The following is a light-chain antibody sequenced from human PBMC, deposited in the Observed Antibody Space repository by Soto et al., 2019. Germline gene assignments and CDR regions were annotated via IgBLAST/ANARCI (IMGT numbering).Light chain of an antibody. J-gene: IGLJ3*02. CDR1: TGAVTSGHY. V-gene: IGLV7-46*01. CDR2: ETS. Sequence: QAVVTQEPSLTVSPGGTVSVTCGSSTGAVTSGHYPCWVQQKPGQAPRTLIYETSNKHSWTPARFSGSLLGGKATLTVSDVQPDDEADYYCLLCYGDRQVFGGGTKLTVL. CDR3: LLCYGDRQV.